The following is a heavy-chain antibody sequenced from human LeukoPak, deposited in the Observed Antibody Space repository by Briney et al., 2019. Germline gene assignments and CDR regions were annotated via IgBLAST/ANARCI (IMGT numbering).Heavy chain of an antibody. CDR3: ARGRITMVRGVITDYYYYYMDV. Sequence: SETLSLTCTVSGGSISSYYWSWIRQPVGKGLEWIGRIYTSGSTNYNPSLKSRVTMSVDTSKNQFSLKLSSVTAADTAVYYCARGRITMVRGVITDYYYYYMDVWGKGTTVTISS. J-gene: IGHJ6*03. CDR1: GGSISSYY. CDR2: IYTSGST. V-gene: IGHV4-4*07. D-gene: IGHD3-10*01.